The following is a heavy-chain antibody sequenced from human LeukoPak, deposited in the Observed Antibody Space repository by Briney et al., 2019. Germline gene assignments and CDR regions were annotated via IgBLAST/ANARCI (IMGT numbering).Heavy chain of an antibody. Sequence: ASVRDTRTASGYTFISYGINWVRQAPGQGVEGMGWISTYSGNPNYAQKFQGRVTMTTDTTTSTAYKELRSLRSDDTAVYYCAICKDQTTRLKSFDYWGQGTLVTVSS. D-gene: IGHD4-11*01. V-gene: IGHV1-18*01. J-gene: IGHJ4*02. CDR3: AICKDQTTRLKSFDY. CDR2: ISTYSGNP. CDR1: GYTFISYG.